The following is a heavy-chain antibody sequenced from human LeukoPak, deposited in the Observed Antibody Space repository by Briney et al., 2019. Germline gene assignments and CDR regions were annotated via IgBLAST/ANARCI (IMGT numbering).Heavy chain of an antibody. D-gene: IGHD3-9*01. Sequence: SETLSLTCTVSGYSISSGYYWGWIRQPPGKGLEWIGEIYHSGSTNYNPSLKSRVIISVDKSKNQFSLNLTSVTAADTAVYYCARREGELRYFDWLTPRDWGQGTLVTVSS. CDR2: IYHSGST. CDR1: GYSISSGYY. CDR3: ARREGELRYFDWLTPRD. V-gene: IGHV4-38-2*02. J-gene: IGHJ4*02.